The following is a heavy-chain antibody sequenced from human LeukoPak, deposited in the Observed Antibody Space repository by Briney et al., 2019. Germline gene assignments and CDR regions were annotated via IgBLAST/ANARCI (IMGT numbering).Heavy chain of an antibody. D-gene: IGHD2-15*01. CDR2: ISSSSITI. V-gene: IGHV3-48*04. CDR3: ARDRGGSYSAIDY. J-gene: IGHJ4*02. CDR1: GFTFSSYS. Sequence: GGSLRLSCAASGFTFSSYSLNWVRQAPGKGLEWVSFISSSSITIYYADSVKGRFTISRDNAGKSLYLQMNGLRAEDTAVYYCARDRGGSYSAIDYWGQGTLVTVSS.